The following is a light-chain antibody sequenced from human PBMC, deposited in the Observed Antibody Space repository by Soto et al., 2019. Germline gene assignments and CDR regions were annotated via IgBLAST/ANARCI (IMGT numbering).Light chain of an antibody. CDR3: QQYDNLPPYT. Sequence: DIQMIQSPSSLSASVGDRVTITCQASQDISNYLNWYQQKPGKAPKLLIYDASNLETGVPSRFSGRGSGTDFTFTISSLQPEDIATYYCQQYDNLPPYTFGQGTKLEIK. J-gene: IGKJ2*01. V-gene: IGKV1-33*01. CDR2: DAS. CDR1: QDISNY.